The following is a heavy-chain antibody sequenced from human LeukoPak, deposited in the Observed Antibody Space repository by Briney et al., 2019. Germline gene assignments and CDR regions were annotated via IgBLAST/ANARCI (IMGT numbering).Heavy chain of an antibody. J-gene: IGHJ6*02. V-gene: IGHV4-59*08. Sequence: SETLSLTCTVSGGFISSYYWSWIRQPPGKGLEWIGYIYHSGSTNYNPSLKSRVTISVDTSKNQFSLKLSSVTAADTAVYYCARRFLTGMDVWGQGTTVTVSS. CDR3: ARRFLTGMDV. D-gene: IGHD4/OR15-4a*01. CDR2: IYHSGST. CDR1: GGFISSYY.